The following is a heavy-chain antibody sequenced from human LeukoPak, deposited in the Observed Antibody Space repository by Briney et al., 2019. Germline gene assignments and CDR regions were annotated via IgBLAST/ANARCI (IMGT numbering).Heavy chain of an antibody. CDR3: ARYSGSYPHDAFDI. CDR1: GGSISGSSYY. D-gene: IGHD1-26*01. CDR2: IYYSGGT. Sequence: PSETLSLTCTVSGGSISGSSYYWGWIRQPPGKGLEWIGYIYYSGGTNYNPSLKSRVTISVDTSKNQFSLKLSSVTAADTAVYYCARYSGSYPHDAFDIWGQGTMVTVSS. J-gene: IGHJ3*02. V-gene: IGHV4-61*05.